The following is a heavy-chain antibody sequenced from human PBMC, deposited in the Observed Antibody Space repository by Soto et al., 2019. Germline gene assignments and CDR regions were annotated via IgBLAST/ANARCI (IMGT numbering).Heavy chain of an antibody. J-gene: IGHJ4*02. Sequence: QVQLVQSGAEVKKPGSSVKVSCKASGGTFSSYAISWVRQALGQGLEWMGGIIPIFGTANYAQKFQGRVTITADESTSTAYMELSSLRSEDTAVYYCARGHPSDPGWLQSEGQYYFDYWGQGTLVTVSS. V-gene: IGHV1-69*01. D-gene: IGHD5-12*01. CDR1: GGTFSSYA. CDR3: ARGHPSDPGWLQSEGQYYFDY. CDR2: IIPIFGTA.